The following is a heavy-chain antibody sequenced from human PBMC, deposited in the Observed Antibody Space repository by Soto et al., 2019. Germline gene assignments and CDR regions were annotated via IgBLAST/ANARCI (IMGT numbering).Heavy chain of an antibody. J-gene: IGHJ6*02. D-gene: IGHD3-10*01. CDR2: IGEGGVSR. Sequence: EVQLVESGGGLIQPGGSLRLSCAASGLTVSNAYMAWVRQAPGMGLEWVSVIGEGGVSRVYADAVKGRFTISRDNSKNTLYLQMTSLRVDDTAMYYCARDSVTRVSSDIPGMDVWGQGTTVSVSS. V-gene: IGHV3-53*01. CDR3: ARDSVTRVSSDIPGMDV. CDR1: GLTVSNAY.